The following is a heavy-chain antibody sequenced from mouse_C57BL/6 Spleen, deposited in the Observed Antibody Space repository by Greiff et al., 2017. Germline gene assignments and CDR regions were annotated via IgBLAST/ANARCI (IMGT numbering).Heavy chain of an antibody. Sequence: QVQLQQPGAELVKPGASVKLSCKASGYTFTSYWMHWVKQRPGQGLEWIGMIHPISGSTNYNEKFKSKATLTVDKSSSTAYMQLSSLTSEDSAVYYCARGGSNFYYAMDYWGQGTSVTVSS. CDR2: IHPISGST. CDR3: ARGGSNFYYAMDY. J-gene: IGHJ4*01. CDR1: GYTFTSYW. D-gene: IGHD4-1*01. V-gene: IGHV1-64*01.